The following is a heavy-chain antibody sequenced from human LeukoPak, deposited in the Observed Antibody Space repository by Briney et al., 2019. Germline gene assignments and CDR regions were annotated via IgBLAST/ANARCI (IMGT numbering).Heavy chain of an antibody. V-gene: IGHV1-46*01. CDR3: ARVRCGGDCYSRRGDYFDH. J-gene: IGHJ4*02. Sequence: ASVKVSCKASGYTFTSYYMHWVRQAPGQGLEWMGIINPSGGSTSYAQKFQGRVTMTRDTSTSTVYMELSSLRSEDTAVYYCARVRCGGDCYSRRGDYFDHWGQGTLVTVSS. CDR2: INPSGGST. CDR1: GYTFTSYY. D-gene: IGHD2-21*02.